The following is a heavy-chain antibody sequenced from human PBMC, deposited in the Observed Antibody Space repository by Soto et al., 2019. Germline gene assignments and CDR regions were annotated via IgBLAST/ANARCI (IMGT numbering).Heavy chain of an antibody. V-gene: IGHV4-39*02. J-gene: IGHJ4*02. CDR3: ARDYYKYYDSSGYYRSPAY. CDR2: IYYSGTS. Sequence: PSETLSLTCTVSGGSISDDTYYWGWIRQPPGKGLDWIGSIYYSGTSSYNPSLKSRVTMSVDTSKKQLSLRLSSVTAADTAVYYCARDYYKYYDSSGYYRSPAYWGQGTLVTVSS. D-gene: IGHD3-22*01. CDR1: GGSISDDTYY.